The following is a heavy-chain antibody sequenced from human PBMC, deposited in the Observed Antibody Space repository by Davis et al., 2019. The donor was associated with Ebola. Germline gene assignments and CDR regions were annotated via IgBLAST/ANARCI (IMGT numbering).Heavy chain of an antibody. Sequence: PGGSLRLSCAASGFIFGDNYMSWIRQAPGKGLECVAYISSSGNTIDYADSVKGRFSISRDNAKNSLYLEVNSLRDEDTAVYYCAKFSRAGDSVWGQGTLVTVSS. CDR2: ISSSGNTI. CDR3: AKFSRAGDSV. J-gene: IGHJ4*02. CDR1: GFIFGDNY. D-gene: IGHD6-13*01. V-gene: IGHV3-11*01.